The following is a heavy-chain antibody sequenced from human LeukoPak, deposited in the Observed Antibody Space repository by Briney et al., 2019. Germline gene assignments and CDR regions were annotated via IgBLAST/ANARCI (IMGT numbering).Heavy chain of an antibody. CDR2: MWYDGSYK. D-gene: IGHD6-13*01. Sequence: GGSLRLSCAASGFTFFNYGMHWVRQAPGKGLDWVAVMWYDGSYKYYADSVRGRFTISRDNSKNTLYLHMDSLRAEDTAIYYCAKVVQYTASTGTGLDYWGRGTLVTVSS. J-gene: IGHJ4*02. CDR1: GFTFFNYG. V-gene: IGHV3-33*06. CDR3: AKVVQYTASTGTGLDY.